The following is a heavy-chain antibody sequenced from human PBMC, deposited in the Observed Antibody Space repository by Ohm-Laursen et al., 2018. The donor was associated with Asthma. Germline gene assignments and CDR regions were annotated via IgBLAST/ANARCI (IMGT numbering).Heavy chain of an antibody. CDR2: IYYSGST. J-gene: IGHJ6*02. CDR3: ARGLERGHYGMDV. V-gene: IGHV4-59*07. D-gene: IGHD5-24*01. Sequence: SDTLSLTCPVSGGSISSYYWSWIRQPPGKGLEWIGYIYYSGSTNYNPSLKSRVTISVDTSKNQFSLKLSSVTAADTAVYYCARGLERGHYGMDVWGQGTTVTVSS. CDR1: GGSISSYY.